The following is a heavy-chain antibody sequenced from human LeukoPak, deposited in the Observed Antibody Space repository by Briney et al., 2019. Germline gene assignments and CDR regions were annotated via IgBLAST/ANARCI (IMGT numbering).Heavy chain of an antibody. D-gene: IGHD5-24*01. CDR3: AREDGYNPGKFDY. V-gene: IGHV1-69*13. J-gene: IGHJ4*02. Sequence: SVKVSCKASGGTFSSYAISWVRQAPGQGLEWMGGIIPIFGTANYAQKFQGRVTITADESTSTAYMELSSLRSEDTAVYYCAREDGYNPGKFDYWGQGTLVTASS. CDR1: GGTFSSYA. CDR2: IIPIFGTA.